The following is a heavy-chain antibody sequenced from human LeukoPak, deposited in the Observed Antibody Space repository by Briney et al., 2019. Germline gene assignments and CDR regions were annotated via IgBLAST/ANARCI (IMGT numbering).Heavy chain of an antibody. D-gene: IGHD3-22*01. V-gene: IGHV3-23*01. CDR3: AKAVKLANDHDNSALEPYYFDF. CDR1: GLSIGDYT. Sequence: PGGSLRLSCEAPGLSIGDYTMHWVRQVPGKGLEWVSGITGSGGTAYYADSVKGRFTISRDNSKNTLDVQMNSLRAEDTAIYYCAKAVKLANDHDNSALEPYYFDFWGQGTLVTVSS. J-gene: IGHJ4*02. CDR2: ITGSGGTA.